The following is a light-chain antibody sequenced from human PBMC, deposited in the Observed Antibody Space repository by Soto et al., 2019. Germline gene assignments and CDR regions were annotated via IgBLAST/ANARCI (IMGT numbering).Light chain of an antibody. Sequence: QSVLTQPPSVSGAPGQRVTISCTGSRAAYDVHWYQQVLGTAPKLLIYGNNNRPSGVPERFSGSKSGTSASLAITGLQAEDEADYYRQSYDSSVSGSKVFGTGTKLTVL. CDR3: QSYDSSVSGSKV. J-gene: IGLJ1*01. CDR2: GNN. V-gene: IGLV1-40*01. CDR1: RAAYD.